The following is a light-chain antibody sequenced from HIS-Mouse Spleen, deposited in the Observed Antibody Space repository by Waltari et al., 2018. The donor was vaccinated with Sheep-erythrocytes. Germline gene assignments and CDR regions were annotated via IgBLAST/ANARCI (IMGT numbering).Light chain of an antibody. J-gene: IGLJ1*01. CDR1: KSGDKY. CDR3: QACNSSPYV. Sequence: SYELTQPPSVSVSPGQTASITCSGDKSGDKYACWYQQKPGQSPVLVIYQDSKRRSGIPERGSGSNSGNTDTLTVGGTQAMDEADYYCQACNSSPYVFGTGTKVTVL. CDR2: QDS. V-gene: IGLV3-1*01.